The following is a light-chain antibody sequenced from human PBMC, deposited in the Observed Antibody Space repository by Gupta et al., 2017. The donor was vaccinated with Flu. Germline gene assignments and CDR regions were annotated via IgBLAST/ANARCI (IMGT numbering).Light chain of an antibody. V-gene: IGKV1-5*03. CDR2: KVS. CDR3: QHHTNFPHT. Sequence: DIQMTQSPPTLPASLGDRVIIPFRAWPNLHRWLAWYQQKPGAAPKLLIYKVSTLERGVPSRFSGSGSGTEYTLTISILQPDDFATYYCQHHTNFPHTFGQGTKLDIK. CDR1: PNLHRW. J-gene: IGKJ2*01.